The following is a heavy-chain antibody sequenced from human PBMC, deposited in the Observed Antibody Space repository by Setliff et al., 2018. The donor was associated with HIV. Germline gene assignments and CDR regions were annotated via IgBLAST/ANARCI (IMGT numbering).Heavy chain of an antibody. CDR1: GYSISSGYY. CDR3: TTGEHYGSGSYLS. D-gene: IGHD3-10*01. J-gene: IGHJ4*02. V-gene: IGHV4-38-2*01. CDR2: INPGGSP. Sequence: SETLSLTCAVSGYSISSGYYWGWIRQPPGKGLEWLGEINPGGSPNYNPSLKSRLTISADTSENHFSLELRSVTAADTAMYYCTTGEHYGSGSYLSWGQGTPVTVSS.